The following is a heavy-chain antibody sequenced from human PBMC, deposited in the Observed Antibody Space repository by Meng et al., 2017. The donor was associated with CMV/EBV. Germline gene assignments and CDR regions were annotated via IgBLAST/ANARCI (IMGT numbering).Heavy chain of an antibody. CDR1: GFTFSSYA. D-gene: IGHD5-18*01. CDR2: ISYDGSNK. J-gene: IGHJ5*02. V-gene: IGHV3-30-3*01. CDR3: ARDETVIELPFGVVTYTAMVRRTERWFDP. Sequence: GESLKISCAASGFTFSSYAMHWVRQAPGKGLEWVAVISYDGSNKYYADSVKGRFTISRDNAKNSLYLQMNSLRAEDTAVYYCARDETVIELPFGVVTYTAMVRRTERWFDPWGQGTLVTVSS.